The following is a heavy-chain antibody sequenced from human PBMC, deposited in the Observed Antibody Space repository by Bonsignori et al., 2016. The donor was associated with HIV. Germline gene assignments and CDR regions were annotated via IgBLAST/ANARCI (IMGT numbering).Heavy chain of an antibody. J-gene: IGHJ4*02. CDR2: LHHSGST. V-gene: IGHV4-38-2*02. CDR3: ARDPGDYFDY. Sequence: PGKGLEYIGSLHHSGSTYYNPSLKSRATMSVDTSKNQFSLKLRSVTATDTAVYYCARDPGDYFDYWGQGTLVTVSS.